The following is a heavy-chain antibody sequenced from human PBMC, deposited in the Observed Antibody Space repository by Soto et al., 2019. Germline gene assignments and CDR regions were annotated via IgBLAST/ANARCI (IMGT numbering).Heavy chain of an antibody. Sequence: QVQLVESGGGVVQPGRSLSLSCAASGFTFSSYGMHWVRQAPGKGLEWVAIISYDGSNQYYADSVKGRFTISRDNSKNTLDLQMNSLRTEDTAVYYCAKALGELSPESYDHWGQGVLVTVSS. CDR1: GFTFSSYG. CDR2: ISYDGSNQ. V-gene: IGHV3-30*18. J-gene: IGHJ4*02. CDR3: AKALGELSPESYDH. D-gene: IGHD3-16*02.